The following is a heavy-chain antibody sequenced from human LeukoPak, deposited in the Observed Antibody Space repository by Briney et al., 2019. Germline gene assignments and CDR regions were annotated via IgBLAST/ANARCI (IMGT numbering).Heavy chain of an antibody. D-gene: IGHD4/OR15-4a*01. CDR2: IYSDNT. CDR1: GFTVSSNS. Sequence: GRSLRLSCTVSGFTVSSNSMSWVPQAPGKGLEWVSFIYSDNTHYSDPVKRRFTISRDNSKNTLYLQMNSLRAEDTAVYYCARRAGAYSHPYDYWGQGTLVTVSS. J-gene: IGHJ4*02. CDR3: ARRAGAYSHPYDY. V-gene: IGHV3-53*01.